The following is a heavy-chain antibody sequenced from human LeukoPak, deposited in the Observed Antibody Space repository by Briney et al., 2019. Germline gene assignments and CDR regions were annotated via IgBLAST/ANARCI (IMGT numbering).Heavy chain of an antibody. CDR2: ISGDGGGT. V-gene: IGHV3-43*02. CDR1: GFRFDDYP. J-gene: IGHJ4*02. D-gene: IGHD3-22*01. CDR3: ARDRPFTYYDSTGVLDH. Sequence: GGSLRLSCAASGFRFDDYPMHWVRQAPGRGLEWVSLISGDGGGTYYNDSVKGRFTTSRENSKNSLFLQMNNLRTEDTALYYCARDRPFTYYDSTGVLDHWGQGTLVTVSS.